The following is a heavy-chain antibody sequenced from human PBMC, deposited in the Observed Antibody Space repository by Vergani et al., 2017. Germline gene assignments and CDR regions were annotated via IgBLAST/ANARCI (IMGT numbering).Heavy chain of an antibody. J-gene: IGHJ6*02. CDR3: ARVGSTTTVVTPGGNYYYYGMDV. CDR2: IYSTGST. D-gene: IGHD4-23*01. V-gene: IGHV4-59*08. CDR1: GGSFNTYY. Sequence: QVQLEESGPGLVKPSETLSLTCTVSGGSFNTYYWSWIRQSPGKGLEWIGYIYSTGSTNYNPSLNSRVTISVDTSKNQFSLKLSSVTAADTAVYYCARVGSTTTVVTPGGNYYYYGMDVWGQGTTVTVSS.